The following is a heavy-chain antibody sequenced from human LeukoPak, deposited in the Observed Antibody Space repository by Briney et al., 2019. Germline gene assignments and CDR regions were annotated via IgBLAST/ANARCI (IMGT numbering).Heavy chain of an antibody. Sequence: ASVKVSCKASGYTFTGYYMHWLRQAPGQVREWMGWINPNSGGTNYAQKFQGRVTMTRDTSISTAYMELSRLGSDDTAVYYCARETIGAFDIWGQGTMVTVSS. CDR2: INPNSGGT. CDR3: ARETIGAFDI. CDR1: GYTFTGYY. D-gene: IGHD2/OR15-2a*01. J-gene: IGHJ3*02. V-gene: IGHV1-2*02.